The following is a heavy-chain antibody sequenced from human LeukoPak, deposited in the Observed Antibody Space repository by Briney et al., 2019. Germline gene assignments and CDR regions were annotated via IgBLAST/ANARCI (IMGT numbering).Heavy chain of an antibody. J-gene: IGHJ4*02. V-gene: IGHV1-18*01. CDR3: AGGEQWLDLFCFDY. Sequence: ASVKVSCKASGYTFSTYDFSWVRQAPGQGLEWMGWISSSNGKTNYAQILQGRVTMTTDTSASTAYMELSSLRSEDTAVYYCAGGEQWLDLFCFDYWGQGTLVTVSS. CDR2: ISSSNGKT. CDR1: GYTFSTYD. D-gene: IGHD6-19*01.